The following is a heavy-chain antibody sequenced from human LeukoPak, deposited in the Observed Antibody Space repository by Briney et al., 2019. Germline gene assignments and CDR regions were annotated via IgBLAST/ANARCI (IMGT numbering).Heavy chain of an antibody. D-gene: IGHD3-22*01. J-gene: IGHJ4*02. CDR2: INHSGST. Sequence: PSETLSLTCAVYGGSFSGYYWSWIRQPPRKGLEWIGEINHSGSTNYNPSLKSRVTISVDTSKNQFSLKLSSVTAADTAVYYCARGDPNYYDSSGYCDFDYWGQGTLVTVSS. CDR1: GGSFSGYY. CDR3: ARGDPNYYDSSGYCDFDY. V-gene: IGHV4-34*01.